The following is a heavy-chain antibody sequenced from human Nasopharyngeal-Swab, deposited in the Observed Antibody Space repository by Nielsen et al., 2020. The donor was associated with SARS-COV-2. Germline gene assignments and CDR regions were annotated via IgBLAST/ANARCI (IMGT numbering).Heavy chain of an antibody. J-gene: IGHJ4*02. CDR1: GYTFTSYG. D-gene: IGHD2-2*01. V-gene: IGHV1-18*01. CDR3: ARAAGIVVVPDYDY. Sequence: ASVKVSCKASGYTFTSYGISWVRQAPGQGLEWMGWISAYNGNTNYAQKLQGRVTMTTDTSTSTAYMELSRLRSDDTAVYYCARAAGIVVVPDYDYWGQGTLVTVSS. CDR2: ISAYNGNT.